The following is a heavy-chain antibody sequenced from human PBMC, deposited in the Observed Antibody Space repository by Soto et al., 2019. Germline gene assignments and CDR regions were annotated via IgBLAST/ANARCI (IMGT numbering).Heavy chain of an antibody. J-gene: IGHJ3*02. CDR2: ISYDGSNK. CDR3: AKGMAYYGSGSTRDAFDI. D-gene: IGHD3-10*01. Sequence: QVQLVESGGGVVQPGRSLRLSCAASGFTFSSYGMHWVRQAPGKGREWVAVISYDGSNKYYADSVKGRFTISRDNSKNTLYLQMNSLRAEDTAVYYCAKGMAYYGSGSTRDAFDIWGQGTMVTVSS. CDR1: GFTFSSYG. V-gene: IGHV3-30*18.